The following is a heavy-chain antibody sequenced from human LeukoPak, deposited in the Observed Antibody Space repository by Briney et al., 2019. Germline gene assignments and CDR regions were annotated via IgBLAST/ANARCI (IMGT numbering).Heavy chain of an antibody. J-gene: IGHJ3*01. CDR1: GFTISSHD. CDR2: FERGGDS. V-gene: IGHV3-13*01. CDR3: ARGSRRVQLPRSYDFDV. Sequence: GGSLRLSCTASGFTISSHDMNWVRQTTGKGLEWVAVFERGGDSHLADSVKGRFTVSRDNAKNSLYLQMNSLRAGDTALYYCARGSRRVQLPRSYDFDVWGQGTVVTVSS. D-gene: IGHD1-1*01.